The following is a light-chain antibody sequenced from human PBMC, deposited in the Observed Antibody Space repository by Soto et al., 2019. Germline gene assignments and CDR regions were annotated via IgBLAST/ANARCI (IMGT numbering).Light chain of an antibody. Sequence: EVVLTQSPATLSLSPGERATLSCRASQTVGGHFAWYQQKPGQAPRLLIYGASSRATGIPDRFSGSGSGTDFTLTISRLEPEDFAVYYCQQYGSSLLTFGQGTKLEIK. V-gene: IGKV3-20*01. J-gene: IGKJ2*01. CDR2: GAS. CDR3: QQYGSSLLT. CDR1: QTVGGH.